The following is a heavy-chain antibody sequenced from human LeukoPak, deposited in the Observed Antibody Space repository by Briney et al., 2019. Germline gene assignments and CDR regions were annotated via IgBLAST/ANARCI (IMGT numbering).Heavy chain of an antibody. D-gene: IGHD6-19*01. CDR3: ARKGAVAGTGFDY. CDR1: GFTFSSYS. J-gene: IGHJ4*02. CDR2: ISSIGSTI. V-gene: IGHV3-48*04. Sequence: GGSLRLSCAASGFTFSSYSMNWVRQAPGKGPEWVSYISSIGSTIYYADSVRGRFTISRDNAKNSLSLQVKSLRAEDTAVYYCARKGAVAGTGFDYWGQGTLVTVSS.